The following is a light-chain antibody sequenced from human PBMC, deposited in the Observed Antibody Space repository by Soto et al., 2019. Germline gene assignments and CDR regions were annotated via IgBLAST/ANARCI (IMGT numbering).Light chain of an antibody. CDR2: GAS. J-gene: IGKJ2*01. CDR3: HHYGSSRFMYT. Sequence: EIVLTQSPGTLSLSPGERATLSYRASQSVSSNYLAWYQQKPGQAPRLLIYGASSRATGIPDRFSGSGSGADFALTISRLEPEDFAVYYCHHYGSSRFMYTFGQGTKLEI. V-gene: IGKV3-20*01. CDR1: QSVSSNY.